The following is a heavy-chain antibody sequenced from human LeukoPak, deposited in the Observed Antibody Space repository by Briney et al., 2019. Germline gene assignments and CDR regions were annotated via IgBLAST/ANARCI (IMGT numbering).Heavy chain of an antibody. D-gene: IGHD5-18*01. CDR1: GFTFSSHA. V-gene: IGHV3-23*01. CDR2: ISGSGGST. CDR3: AKAYFVQAMDIIDY. J-gene: IGHJ4*02. Sequence: GGSLRLSCAASGFTFSSHAMSWVRQAPGKGLEWVSVISGSGGSTYYADSVKGRFTISRDNSKNTLYLQMNSLRAEDTAVYYCAKAYFVQAMDIIDYWGQGTLVTVSS.